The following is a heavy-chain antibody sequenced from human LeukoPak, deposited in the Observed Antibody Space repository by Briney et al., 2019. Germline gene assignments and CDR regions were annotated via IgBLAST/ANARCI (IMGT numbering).Heavy chain of an antibody. CDR2: INHSGST. CDR3: ARVWSRTYDFWSGYPTHMDV. V-gene: IGHV4-34*01. Sequence: SSETLSLTCAVYGVSFSGYYWSWLRQPPGKGLEWVGEINHSGSTNYNPSLKSRVTISVDTSKNQFSLKLSSVTAADTAVYYCARVWSRTYDFWSGYPTHMDVWGKGTTVTVSS. D-gene: IGHD3-3*01. J-gene: IGHJ6*03. CDR1: GVSFSGYY.